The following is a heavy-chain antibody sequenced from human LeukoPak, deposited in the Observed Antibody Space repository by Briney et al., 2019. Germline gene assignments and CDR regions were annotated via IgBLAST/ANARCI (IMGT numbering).Heavy chain of an antibody. V-gene: IGHV4-34*01. CDR1: GGSFSSYY. CDR3: ASESYYG. J-gene: IGHJ6*01. CDR2: IDHNGNT. Sequence: PSETLSLACAVYGGSFSSYYWSWIRQPPGQGLEWIGEIDHNGNTNYNPSLKSRVTISVDTSKNHFSLRMNSVTAADTAVYYCASESYYG.